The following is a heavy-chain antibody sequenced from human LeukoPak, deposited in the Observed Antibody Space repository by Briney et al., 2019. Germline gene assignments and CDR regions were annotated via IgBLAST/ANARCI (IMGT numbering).Heavy chain of an antibody. CDR2: IYYSGST. CDR1: GGSISSGDYY. J-gene: IGHJ4*02. Sequence: SETLSLTCTVSGGSISSGDYYWSWIRQPPGKGLEWIGYIYYSGSTYYNPSLKSRVTISVDTSKNQSSLKLSSVTAADTAVYYCARDPGPYGSGTFDYWGQGTLVTVSS. CDR3: ARDPGPYGSGTFDY. D-gene: IGHD3-10*01. V-gene: IGHV4-30-4*01.